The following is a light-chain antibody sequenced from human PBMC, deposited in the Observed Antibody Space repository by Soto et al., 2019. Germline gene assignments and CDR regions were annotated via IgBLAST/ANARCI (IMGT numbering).Light chain of an antibody. CDR2: VAS. CDR3: QQYNSYSLT. Sequence: DIQMTQSPSTLSASVGDSVTITCRASQSVSGWLAWYQQKPGKAPNLLISVASILESGVPPRFSGSGSETEFTLTISSLQPDDFATYYCQQYNSYSLTFGQGTKVDI. V-gene: IGKV1-5*01. J-gene: IGKJ1*01. CDR1: QSVSGW.